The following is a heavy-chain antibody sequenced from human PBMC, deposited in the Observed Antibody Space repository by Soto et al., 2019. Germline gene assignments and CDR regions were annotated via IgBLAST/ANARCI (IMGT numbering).Heavy chain of an antibody. Sequence: PSQTLSLTCAISGDSVSSNSAAWNWIRQSPSRGLEWLGRTYYRSKWYNDYAVSVKSRITINPDTSKNQFSLQLNSVTPEDTAVYYCATAAYAYRLSPDPGLDVWGQGTTVTLSS. CDR3: ATAAYAYRLSPDPGLDV. V-gene: IGHV6-1*01. CDR2: TYYRSKWYN. D-gene: IGHD3-16*01. J-gene: IGHJ6*02. CDR1: GDSVSSNSAA.